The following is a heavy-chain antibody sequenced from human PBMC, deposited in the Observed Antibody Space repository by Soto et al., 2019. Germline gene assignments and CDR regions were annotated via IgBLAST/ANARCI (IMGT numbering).Heavy chain of an antibody. CDR3: AREGGGDSRGGMDV. CDR1: GFTFSSYG. Sequence: GGSLRLSCAASGFTFSSYGMHWVRQAPGKGLEWVAVIWYDGSNKYYADSVKGRFTISRDNSKNTLYLQMNSLRAEDTAVYYCAREGGGDSRGGMDVWGQGTTVTVSS. J-gene: IGHJ6*02. CDR2: IWYDGSNK. V-gene: IGHV3-33*01. D-gene: IGHD3-16*01.